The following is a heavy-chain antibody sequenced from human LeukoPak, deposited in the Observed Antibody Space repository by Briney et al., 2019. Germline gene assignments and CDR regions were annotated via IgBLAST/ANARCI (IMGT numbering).Heavy chain of an antibody. V-gene: IGHV4-39*01. J-gene: IGHJ4*02. CDR1: GASISSSSHY. CDR3: ARQGSAYYFDF. D-gene: IGHD2-15*01. CDR2: VYYSGRT. Sequence: SETLSLTCTVAGASISSSSHYWGWIRQPPGKELQWIASVYYSGRTNYNPSLKSRVTISVDTSEKQFSLQVNSVTAADTAVYYCARQGSAYYFDFWGQGLPVTVSS.